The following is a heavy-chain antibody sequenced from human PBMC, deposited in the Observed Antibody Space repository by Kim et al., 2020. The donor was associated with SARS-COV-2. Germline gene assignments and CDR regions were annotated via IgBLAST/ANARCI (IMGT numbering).Heavy chain of an antibody. V-gene: IGHV1-69*01. Sequence: QKVQGRVTITADESTSTAYMELSSLGSGDTAVYYCERCGVRGVIIYFFDYWGQGTLVTVSS. CDR3: ERCGVRGVIIYFFDY. D-gene: IGHD3-10*01. J-gene: IGHJ4*02.